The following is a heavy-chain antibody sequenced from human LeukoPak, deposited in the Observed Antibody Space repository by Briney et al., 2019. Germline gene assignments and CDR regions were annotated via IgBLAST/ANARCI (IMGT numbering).Heavy chain of an antibody. CDR2: IYYSGST. CDR3: ARLGYYDSSGYYCFDY. V-gene: IGHV4-39*01. Sequence: SETLSLTCTVSGGSISSSSYYWGWIRQPPGKGLEWIGSIYYSGSTYYNPSLKSRVTISVDTSKNQFSLKLSSVTAADTAVYYCARLGYYDSSGYYCFDYWGQGTLVTVFS. CDR1: GGSISSSSYY. J-gene: IGHJ4*02. D-gene: IGHD3-22*01.